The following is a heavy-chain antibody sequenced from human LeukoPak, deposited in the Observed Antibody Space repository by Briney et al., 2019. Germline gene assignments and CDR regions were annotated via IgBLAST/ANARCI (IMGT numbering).Heavy chain of an antibody. Sequence: SETLSLTCTVSGDSISSYYWKWIRRPAGKGLEWIGRISASGSTNYNPSLKSRVTMSVDTSKNQSSLRLSSVTAADTAVYYCARGYTGGWYYFDYWGQGTPVTVSS. CDR3: ARGYTGGWYYFDY. CDR1: GDSISSYY. CDR2: ISASGST. J-gene: IGHJ4*02. D-gene: IGHD6-19*01. V-gene: IGHV4-4*07.